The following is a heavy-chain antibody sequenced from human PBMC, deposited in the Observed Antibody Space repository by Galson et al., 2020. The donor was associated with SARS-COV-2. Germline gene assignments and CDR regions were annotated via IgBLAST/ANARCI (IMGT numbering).Heavy chain of an antibody. CDR2: IIPILGLA. J-gene: IGHJ6*03. V-gene: IGHV1-69*10. D-gene: IGHD6-6*01. Sequence: SVTVSCKASGCTFSSYAISWVRQAPGQALEWLGGIIPILGLANYAQKSQGRVTITADKSTSTAYMELSSLRSEDTAVYYFAHSIAARSGKAYYYYDYYMDGWGKGNTVTVSS. CDR3: AHSIAARSGKAYYYYDYYMDG. CDR1: GCTFSSYA.